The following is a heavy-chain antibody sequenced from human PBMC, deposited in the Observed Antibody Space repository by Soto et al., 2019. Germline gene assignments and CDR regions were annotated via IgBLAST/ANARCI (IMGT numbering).Heavy chain of an antibody. D-gene: IGHD4-17*01. CDR1: GFTFSSYA. Sequence: EVQLLESGGGLVQPGGSLRLSCEASGFTFSSYAMTWVRQAPGKGLEWVSSISGSGGGTYYADSVKGRFTISRDNSKNTLYLQMNGLRAEDTALYYCAKGRVGDFDYWGQGTLVTVSS. CDR2: ISGSGGGT. V-gene: IGHV3-23*01. J-gene: IGHJ4*02. CDR3: AKGRVGDFDY.